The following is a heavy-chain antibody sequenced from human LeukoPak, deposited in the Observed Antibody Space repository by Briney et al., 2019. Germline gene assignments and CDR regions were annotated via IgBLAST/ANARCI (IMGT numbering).Heavy chain of an antibody. V-gene: IGHV4-34*01. J-gene: IGHJ6*03. CDR1: GGSFSGYY. Sequence: SETLSLTCAVYGGSFSGYYWSWLRQPPGKGLEWIGEINHSGSTNYNPSLKSRVTISVDTSKNQFSLKLSSVTAADTAVYYCARVPYQYNWNDGYYYYMDVWGKGTTVTVSS. CDR2: INHSGST. D-gene: IGHD1-1*01. CDR3: ARVPYQYNWNDGYYYYMDV.